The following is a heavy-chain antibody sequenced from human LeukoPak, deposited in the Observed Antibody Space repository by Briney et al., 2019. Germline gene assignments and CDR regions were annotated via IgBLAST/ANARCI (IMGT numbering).Heavy chain of an antibody. J-gene: IGHJ6*03. D-gene: IGHD6-19*01. CDR2: IYYSGST. V-gene: IGHV4-59*01. CDR1: GGTISSYY. CDR3: ARVTGSGWYGGYYYYYYMDV. Sequence: PSETLSLTCTVSGGTISSYYWSCIRQPPGKGLDKIGNIYYSGSTNYNPSLKSRVTISVDTSKNQFSLKLSSVTAADTAVYYCARVTGSGWYGGYYYYYYMDVWGKGTTVTVSS.